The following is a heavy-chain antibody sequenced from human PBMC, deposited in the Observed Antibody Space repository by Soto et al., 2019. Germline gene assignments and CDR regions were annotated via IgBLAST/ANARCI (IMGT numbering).Heavy chain of an antibody. V-gene: IGHV3-15*07. J-gene: IGHJ4*02. Sequence: GVSLRVSWAGAGCTFSNVWRSWVSQPPGKGLEWVGRIKSETDGGTIDYAAPVKGRFTISRDDSNNTLYLQMNSLKTEDAATYYCTPLALKYNSDWYPLSDWGQGTRVTVSS. CDR1: GCTFSNVW. CDR2: IKSETDGGTI. D-gene: IGHD6-19*01. CDR3: TPLALKYNSDWYPLSD.